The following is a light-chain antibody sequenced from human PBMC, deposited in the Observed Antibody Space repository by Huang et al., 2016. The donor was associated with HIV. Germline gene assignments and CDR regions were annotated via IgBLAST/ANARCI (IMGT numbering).Light chain of an antibody. Sequence: EIVLTQSPATLSLSPGERATLSCRASQSVTSHLAWYPQNPDQAPRLLIYDASNRATGIPARFSGSGSGTDFTLTISSLEPEDFAVYYCQQRSNWPPIFGGGTKVEIK. CDR2: DAS. CDR3: QQRSNWPPI. J-gene: IGKJ4*01. V-gene: IGKV3-11*01. CDR1: QSVTSH.